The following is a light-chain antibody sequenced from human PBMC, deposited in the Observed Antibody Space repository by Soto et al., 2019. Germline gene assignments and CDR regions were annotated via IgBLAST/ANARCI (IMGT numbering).Light chain of an antibody. J-gene: IGKJ5*01. CDR3: QQSNNHPIS. CDR1: QAVNSW. CDR2: DVS. V-gene: IGKV1-12*01. Sequence: DNQLTQSPSSISASVGDRVTITCRASQAVNSWLAWFQQKPGMATKLVIYDVSSLQSGVPSRFSSSGSGTEFTLTLSSLQPEDFATYYCQQSNNHPISFGQGTRLEIK.